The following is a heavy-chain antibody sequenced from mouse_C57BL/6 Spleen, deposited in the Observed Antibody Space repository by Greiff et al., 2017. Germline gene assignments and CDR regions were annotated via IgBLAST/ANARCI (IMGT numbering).Heavy chain of an antibody. D-gene: IGHD1-3*01. V-gene: IGHV1-26*01. CDR2: INPNNGGT. Sequence: VQLQQSGPELVKPGASVKISCKASGYTFTDYYMNWVKQSHGKSLEWIGDINPNNGGTSYNQKFKGKATLTVDKSSSTAYMELRSLTSEDSAVYYCARGETELRYFDVWGTGTTVTVSS. J-gene: IGHJ1*03. CDR3: ARGETELRYFDV. CDR1: GYTFTDYY.